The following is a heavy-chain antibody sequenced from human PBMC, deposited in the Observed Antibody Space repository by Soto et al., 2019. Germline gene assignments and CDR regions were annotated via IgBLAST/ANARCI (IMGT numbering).Heavy chain of an antibody. CDR3: ARVTRVVVPAAIGSYYMDV. CDR1: GYTFTSYD. Sequence: ASVKVSCKASGYTFTSYDINWVRQATGQGLEWMGWVNPNSGNTGYAQKFQGRVTMTRNTSISTAYMELSSLRSEDTAVYYCARVTRVVVPAAIGSYYMDVWGKGTTVTVSS. V-gene: IGHV1-8*01. J-gene: IGHJ6*03. D-gene: IGHD2-2*01. CDR2: VNPNSGNT.